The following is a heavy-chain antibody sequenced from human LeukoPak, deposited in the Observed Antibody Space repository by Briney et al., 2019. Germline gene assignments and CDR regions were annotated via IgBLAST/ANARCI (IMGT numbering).Heavy chain of an antibody. J-gene: IGHJ4*02. CDR2: INGNSGDT. V-gene: IGHV1-2*02. CDR3: ARDGTRDGFARGGHDNFYF. D-gene: IGHD5-24*01. CDR1: GYTFSGYY. Sequence: ASVKVSCRASGYTFSGYYMHWVRQAPGQGLQWMGWINGNSGDTNYAQEFQGRVTMTRDTSIRTASMERRSLTSDDTAVYYCARDGTRDGFARGGHDNFYFWGQGTLVTVSS.